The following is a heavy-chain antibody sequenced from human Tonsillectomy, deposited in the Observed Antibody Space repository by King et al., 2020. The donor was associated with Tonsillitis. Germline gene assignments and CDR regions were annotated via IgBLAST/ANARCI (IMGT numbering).Heavy chain of an antibody. CDR1: GTSLSRDSSY. D-gene: IGHD4-17*01. J-gene: IGHJ3*01. V-gene: IGHV4-61*02. CDR3: ANSDYGEVVDV. CDR2: IHTRGSS. Sequence: QLQESGPGLVKPSQTLSLTCTVSGTSLSRDSSYWNWIRQPAGKGLEWIGRIHTRGSSNYNPSLKSRVAMSVDTSKRQISLTLSSVTAADTAVYFCANSDYGEVVDVWGLGTMVIVAS.